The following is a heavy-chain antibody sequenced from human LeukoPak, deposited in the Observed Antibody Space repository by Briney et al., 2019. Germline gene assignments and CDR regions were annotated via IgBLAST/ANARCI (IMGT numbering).Heavy chain of an antibody. CDR1: GFTFSNYG. J-gene: IGHJ4*02. D-gene: IGHD4-17*01. CDR3: ARGFGDYGWHLDY. V-gene: IGHV3-30*03. Sequence: GGSLRLSCAASGFTFSNYGIHCVRQAPGKGLEWVAVTSYDGSHKYYAESVKGRFTISRDNSKNTLYLQMDSLRPEDTAVYYCARGFGDYGWHLDYWGQGTLVTVSS. CDR2: TSYDGSHK.